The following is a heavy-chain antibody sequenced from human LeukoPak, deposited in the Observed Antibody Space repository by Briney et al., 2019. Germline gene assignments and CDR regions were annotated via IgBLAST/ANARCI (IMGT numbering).Heavy chain of an antibody. D-gene: IGHD5-12*01. Sequence: GGSLRLSCAASGFTFTSYWMSWVRQAPGKGLEWVANIKQDGSEKYYVDSVKGRFTITRDNSRNTVDLEMNSLRVEDTAVYYCATSGYSGYDRPTWGQGTQVTVSS. J-gene: IGHJ5*02. V-gene: IGHV3-7*03. CDR2: IKQDGSEK. CDR3: ATSGYSGYDRPT. CDR1: GFTFTSYW.